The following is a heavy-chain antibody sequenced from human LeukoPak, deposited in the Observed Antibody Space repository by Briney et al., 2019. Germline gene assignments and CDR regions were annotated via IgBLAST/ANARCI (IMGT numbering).Heavy chain of an antibody. D-gene: IGHD6-19*01. CDR2: MNPNSGNT. CDR3: ARVVPTAVAPRYSYYFDY. J-gene: IGHJ4*02. V-gene: IGHV1-8*01. CDR1: GYTFTSYD. Sequence: GASVKVSCKASGYTFTSYDINWVRQATGQGLEWMGWMNPNSGNTGYAQKLQGRVTMTTDTSTSTAYMELRSLRSDVTAVYYCARVVPTAVAPRYSYYFDYWGQGTLVTVSS.